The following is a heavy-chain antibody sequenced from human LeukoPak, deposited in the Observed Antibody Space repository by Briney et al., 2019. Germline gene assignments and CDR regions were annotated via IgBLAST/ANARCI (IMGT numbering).Heavy chain of an antibody. CDR1: GFTFSSYA. CDR3: ARRNYDILTGYYNLDY. V-gene: IGHV3-23*01. Sequence: GGSLRLSCAASGFTFSSYAMSWVRQAPGKGLEWVSSMSGSGGSTDYADSVKGRFTISRDNSKNTLYLQMNSLRAEDTAVYYCARRNYDILTGYYNLDYWGQGTLVTVSS. CDR2: MSGSGGST. D-gene: IGHD3-9*01. J-gene: IGHJ4*02.